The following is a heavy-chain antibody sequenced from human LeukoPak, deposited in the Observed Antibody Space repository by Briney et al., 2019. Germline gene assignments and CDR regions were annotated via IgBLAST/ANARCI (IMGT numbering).Heavy chain of an antibody. D-gene: IGHD1-26*01. J-gene: IGHJ6*02. CDR3: AKDRATFYYGMDV. V-gene: IGHV3-30*18. Sequence: GGSLRLSCAASGFTFSKYGMHWVRQAPGKGLEWVAVISYDGSNKYYADSVKGRFTISRDNSKNMMYLQMNSLRAEDTAVYYCAKDRATFYYGMDVWGQGTTVTVSS. CDR1: GFTFSKYG. CDR2: ISYDGSNK.